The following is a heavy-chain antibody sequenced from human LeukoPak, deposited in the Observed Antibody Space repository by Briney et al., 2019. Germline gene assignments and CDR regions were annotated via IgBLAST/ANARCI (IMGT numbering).Heavy chain of an antibody. Sequence: AASVKVSCKVSGYTLTELSMHWVRQAPGKGLEWMGGFDPEDGETIYAQKFQGRVTMTEDTSTDTAYMELSSLRSEDTAVYYCATVCSSTSCYRYYYMDVWGKGTTVTVSS. CDR3: ATVCSSTSCYRYYYMDV. CDR1: GYTLTELS. V-gene: IGHV1-24*01. CDR2: FDPEDGET. D-gene: IGHD2-2*01. J-gene: IGHJ6*03.